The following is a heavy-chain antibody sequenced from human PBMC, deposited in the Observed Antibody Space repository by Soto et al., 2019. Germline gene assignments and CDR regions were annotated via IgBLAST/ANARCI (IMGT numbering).Heavy chain of an antibody. D-gene: IGHD2-2*01. V-gene: IGHV3-30-3*01. CDR1: GFTFSSYA. Sequence: PGGSLRLSCAASGFTFSSYAMHWVRQAPGKGLEWVAVISYDGSNKYYADSVKGRFTISRDNSKNTLYLQMNSLRAEDTAVYYCARDARHIVVVPAAMDYWGQGTLVTVSS. CDR3: ARDARHIVVVPAAMDY. J-gene: IGHJ4*02. CDR2: ISYDGSNK.